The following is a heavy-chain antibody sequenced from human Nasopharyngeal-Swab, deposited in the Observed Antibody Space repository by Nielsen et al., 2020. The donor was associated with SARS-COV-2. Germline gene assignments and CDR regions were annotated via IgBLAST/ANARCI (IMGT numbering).Heavy chain of an antibody. J-gene: IGHJ4*02. Sequence: SQTLSLTCAISGDSVSSNTAAWNWLRPSPSRGLEWLGRTYSRSKWYYDYAASVKGRITINPDTSKNQFSLKLNSVTPEDTAVYYCARDVRVGEWKPFDYWGQGTPVTVSS. D-gene: IGHD3-10*02. CDR3: ARDVRVGEWKPFDY. CDR1: GDSVSSNTAA. V-gene: IGHV6-1*01. CDR2: TYSRSKWYY.